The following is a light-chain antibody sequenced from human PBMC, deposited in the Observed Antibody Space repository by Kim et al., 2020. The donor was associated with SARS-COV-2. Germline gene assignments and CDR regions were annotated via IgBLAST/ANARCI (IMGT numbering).Light chain of an antibody. Sequence: EIVLTQSPGTLSLSPGERATLSCRASQSISSSYLAWYQHKPGQAPRLLINGASSRATGIPDRFSGSGSGTDFTLTISRLEPGDFAVYYCLLYGSPWTFGQGTKVDIK. CDR3: LLYGSPWT. CDR2: GAS. V-gene: IGKV3-20*01. CDR1: QSISSSY. J-gene: IGKJ1*01.